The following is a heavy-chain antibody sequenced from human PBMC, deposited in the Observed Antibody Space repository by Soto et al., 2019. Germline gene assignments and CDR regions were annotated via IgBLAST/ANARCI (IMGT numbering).Heavy chain of an antibody. CDR2: VSPYNGNT. D-gene: IGHD7-27*01. J-gene: IGHJ6*02. Sequence: QVQLVQSEAEVKKPGASVKVSCKASGYTFTSHGFSWVRQAPGRGLEWMGWVSPYNGNTNYAQKFQGRVTMTTDTSTSTAYMELRSLTSDDTAVYYCARSGSGAAYYYYGLDVWGQGTTVTVSS. CDR3: ARSGSGAAYYYYGLDV. CDR1: GYTFTSHG. V-gene: IGHV1-18*01.